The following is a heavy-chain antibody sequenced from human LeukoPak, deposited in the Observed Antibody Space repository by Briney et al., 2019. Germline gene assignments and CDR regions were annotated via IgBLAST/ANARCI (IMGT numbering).Heavy chain of an antibody. J-gene: IGHJ4*02. Sequence: GGSLRLSCAASGFTFGNFGMHWVRQAPGKGLEWVSAISGSGGSTYYADSVKGRFTISRDNSKNTLYLQMNSLRAEDTAVYYCAKDRRIQLGAFDYWGQGTLVTVSS. CDR1: GFTFGNFG. V-gene: IGHV3-23*01. D-gene: IGHD5-18*01. CDR2: ISGSGGST. CDR3: AKDRRIQLGAFDY.